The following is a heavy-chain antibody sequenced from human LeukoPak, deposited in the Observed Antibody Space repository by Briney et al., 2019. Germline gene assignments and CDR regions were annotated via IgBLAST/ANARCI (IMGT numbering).Heavy chain of an antibody. CDR1: LLTVISNY. Sequence: GGALRLSCAASLLTVISNYMSSVRQAPGKGLEWVSVIYSGGSTYDAERVKGKFTIYRDNSKNTLYLQMNSLRAEDTAVYYCARDAVTTRPHYFHYYAMHVWGQGPTVTVS. V-gene: IGHV3-66*01. J-gene: IGHJ6*02. D-gene: IGHD4-17*01. CDR2: IYSGGST. CDR3: ARDAVTTRPHYFHYYAMHV.